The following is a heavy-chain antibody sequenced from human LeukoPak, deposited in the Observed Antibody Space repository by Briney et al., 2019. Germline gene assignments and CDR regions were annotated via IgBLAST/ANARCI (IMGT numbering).Heavy chain of an antibody. V-gene: IGHV3-23*01. CDR1: GFTFSSYG. CDR2: ISGSGGST. D-gene: IGHD4-17*01. CDR3: ARDSDYGDNPYNWFDP. Sequence: GGSLRLSCAASGFTFSSYGMSWVRQAPGKGLEWVSAISGSGGSTYYADSVKGRFTISRDNSKNTLYLQMNSLRAEDTAVYYCARDSDYGDNPYNWFDPWGQGTLVTVSS. J-gene: IGHJ5*02.